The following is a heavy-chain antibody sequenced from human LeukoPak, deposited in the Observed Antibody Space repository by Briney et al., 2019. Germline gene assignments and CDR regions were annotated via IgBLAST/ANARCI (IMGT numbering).Heavy chain of an antibody. CDR2: ISAYNGNT. V-gene: IGHV1-18*04. D-gene: IGHD3-9*01. CDR3: ARAPRLPLRYFDWLPGSVLQGWFDP. Sequence: ASVKVSCKASGYTFTSYGISWVRQAPGQGLEWMGRISAYNGNTNYAQKLQGRVTMTTDTSTSTAYMELRSLRSDDTAVYYCARAPRLPLRYFDWLPGSVLQGWFDPWGQGTLVTVSS. J-gene: IGHJ5*02. CDR1: GYTFTSYG.